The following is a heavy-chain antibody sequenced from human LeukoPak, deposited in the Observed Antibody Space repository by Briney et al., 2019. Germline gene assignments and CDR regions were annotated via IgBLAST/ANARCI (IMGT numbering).Heavy chain of an antibody. CDR2: IYYSGST. D-gene: IGHD3-22*01. J-gene: IGHJ6*03. CDR1: GGSISSYY. V-gene: IGHV4-59*01. CDR3: ARSSEGRYYYDSSGFSYYYYYMDV. Sequence: PSETLSLTCTVSGGSISSYYWSWIRQPPGKGLEWIGYIYYSGSTYYNPSLRSRVTISVDTSKNQFSLKLSSVTAADTAVYYCARSSEGRYYYDSSGFSYYYYYMDVWGKGSTVTISS.